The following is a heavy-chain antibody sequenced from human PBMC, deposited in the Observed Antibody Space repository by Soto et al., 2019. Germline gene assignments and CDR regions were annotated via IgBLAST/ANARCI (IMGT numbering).Heavy chain of an antibody. CDR1: GGSISTFY. Sequence: QVQLQESGPGLVKPSETLSLTCTVSGGSISTFYWSWIRQPPGKGLEWIGYIHYSGSTNYNPSLKSRVTXXLXTXXNQFSLNLSSVTAADTAVYYCARAGFSGSYYDVDYWGQGTLVTVSS. CDR2: IHYSGST. V-gene: IGHV4-59*01. J-gene: IGHJ4*02. D-gene: IGHD1-26*01. CDR3: ARAGFSGSYYDVDY.